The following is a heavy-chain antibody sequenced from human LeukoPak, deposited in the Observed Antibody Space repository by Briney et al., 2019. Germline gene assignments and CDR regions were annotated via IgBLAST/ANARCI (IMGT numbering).Heavy chain of an antibody. J-gene: IGHJ3*02. V-gene: IGHV4-59*01. D-gene: IGHD6-19*01. Sequence: PSETLSLTCTVSGGSISSYYWSWIRQPPGKGLEWIGYIYYSGSTNYNPSLKSRVTISVDTSKNQFSLKLSSVTAADTAVYYCARARSVAGRGHDAFDIWGQGTMVTVSS. CDR1: GGSISSYY. CDR2: IYYSGST. CDR3: ARARSVAGRGHDAFDI.